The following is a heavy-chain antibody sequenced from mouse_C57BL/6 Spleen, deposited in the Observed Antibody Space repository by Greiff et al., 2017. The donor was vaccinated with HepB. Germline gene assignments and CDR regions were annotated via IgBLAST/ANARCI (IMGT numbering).Heavy chain of an antibody. CDR1: GYTFTSYW. D-gene: IGHD2-2*01. J-gene: IGHJ2*01. Sequence: QVQLQQPGAELVKPGASVKLSCKASGYTFTSYWMHWVKQRPGQGLEWIGMIHPNSGSTNYNEKFKSKATLTVDKSSSTAYMQLSSLTSEDSAVYYCARGLYGYDGFYFDYWGQGTTLTVSS. V-gene: IGHV1-64*01. CDR2: IHPNSGST. CDR3: ARGLYGYDGFYFDY.